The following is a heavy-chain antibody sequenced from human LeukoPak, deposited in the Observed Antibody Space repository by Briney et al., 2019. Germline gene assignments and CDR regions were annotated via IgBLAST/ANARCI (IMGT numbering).Heavy chain of an antibody. CDR1: GGSINSGGHY. CDR2: IYYTGTA. V-gene: IGHV4-31*03. CDR3: ARASRLGELSLGY. D-gene: IGHD3-16*02. J-gene: IGHJ4*02. Sequence: SETLSLTCTVSGGSINSGGHYWSWIRQHPGKGLEWIGYIYYTGTAYYNPSLKSRLTVSLGTSKNQFSLMLTSVTAADTAVYYCARASRLGELSLGYWGQGTLVTVSS.